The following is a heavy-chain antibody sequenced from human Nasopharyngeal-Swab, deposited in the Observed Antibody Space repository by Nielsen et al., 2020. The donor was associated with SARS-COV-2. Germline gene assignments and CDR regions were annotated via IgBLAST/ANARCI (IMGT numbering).Heavy chain of an antibody. CDR1: GFTFSSYG. Sequence: GGSLRLSCAASGFTFSSYGMHWGRQAPGKGQEWVGLIWFDGSYKCDAEAVKGRFTISRDNAKNTLYLQMNSLRAEDTAVYYCATDGGGWNRHLDYWGQGTPVTVSS. V-gene: IGHV3-30*02. J-gene: IGHJ4*01. CDR3: ATDGGGWNRHLDY. CDR2: IWFDGSYK. D-gene: IGHD1-26*01.